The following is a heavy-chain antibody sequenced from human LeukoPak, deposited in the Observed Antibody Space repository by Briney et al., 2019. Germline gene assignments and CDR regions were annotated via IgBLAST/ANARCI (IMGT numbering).Heavy chain of an antibody. CDR1: GFTFSSYA. D-gene: IGHD3-22*01. J-gene: IGHJ4*02. CDR3: ATYSSGVPFFDY. V-gene: IGHV3-30-3*01. CDR2: ISYDGSNK. Sequence: GGSLRLSCAASGFTFSSYAMHWVRQAPGKGLEWVAVISYDGSNKYYADSVKGRFTISRDNSKNTLYLQMNSLRADDTAVYYCATYSSGVPFFDYWGQGTLVTVSS.